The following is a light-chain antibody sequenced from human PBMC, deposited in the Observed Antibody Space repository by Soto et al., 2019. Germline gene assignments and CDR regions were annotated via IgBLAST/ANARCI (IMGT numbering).Light chain of an antibody. CDR1: QSVSTSY. Sequence: EIVLTQSPGTLSLSPGERATLSCRASQSVSTSYLAWYQQKPGQAPRLLLYGASSRATGIPDRFSGSWSGTDFTLTISRLEPEDFAVYSCQQYGSSPQTFGQGTKVEIK. CDR2: GAS. J-gene: IGKJ1*01. CDR3: QQYGSSPQT. V-gene: IGKV3-20*01.